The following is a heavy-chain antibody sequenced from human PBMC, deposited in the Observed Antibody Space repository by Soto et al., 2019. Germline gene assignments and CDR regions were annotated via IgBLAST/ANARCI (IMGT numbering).Heavy chain of an antibody. CDR2: IDSDGSST. J-gene: IGHJ4*02. D-gene: IGHD3-22*01. CDR1: GFTFSSYW. V-gene: IGHV3-74*03. Sequence: GGSLRLSCAASGFTFSSYWFHWVRQSPGKGLGWVSQIDSDGSSTTYADTVKGRFTVSRDNDKNKLFLQMKSLRAEDMSVYYCVRDYDSSGFYSGHWGQGTLVTVSS. CDR3: VRDYDSSGFYSGH.